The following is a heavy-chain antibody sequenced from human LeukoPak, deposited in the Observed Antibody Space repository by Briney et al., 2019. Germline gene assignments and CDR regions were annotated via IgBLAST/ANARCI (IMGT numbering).Heavy chain of an antibody. CDR1: GGSFSGYY. CDR2: INHSRST. D-gene: IGHD6-6*01. V-gene: IGHV4-34*01. Sequence: SETLSLTCAVYGGSFSGYYWSWIRQPPGKGLEWIGEINHSRSTNYNPSLKSRVTISVDTSKNQFSLKLSSVTAADTAVYYCARVHRIAARSRYYFDYWGQGTLVTVSS. J-gene: IGHJ4*02. CDR3: ARVHRIAARSRYYFDY.